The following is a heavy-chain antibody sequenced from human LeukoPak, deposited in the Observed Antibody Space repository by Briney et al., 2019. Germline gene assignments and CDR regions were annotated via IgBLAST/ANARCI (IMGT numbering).Heavy chain of an antibody. D-gene: IGHD2-21*01. CDR1: GFTFRSYW. J-gene: IGHJ4*02. CDR3: ARAHSVDY. Sequence: GGSLRLSCAASGFTFRSYWMHWVRQAPGKGLVWVSRINFDGSSTSYADSVKGRFTISRDNAKNSLYLQMNSLRAEDTAVYYCARAHSVDYWGQGTLVTVSS. CDR2: INFDGSST. V-gene: IGHV3-74*01.